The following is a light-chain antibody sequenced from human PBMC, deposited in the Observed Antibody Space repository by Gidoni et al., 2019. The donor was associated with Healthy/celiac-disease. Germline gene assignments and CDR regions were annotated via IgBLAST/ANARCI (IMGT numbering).Light chain of an antibody. CDR2: DAS. V-gene: IGKV3-11*01. Sequence: EIVLTQSPATLSLSPGERATLSCRASQSVSSYLAWYQQKPGQAPRLLIYDASNRATGIPARFSGSGSGTDFTLTISSLEPEDFAVYYCQQHSNRAGITFGQGTRLEIK. CDR3: QQHSNRAGIT. J-gene: IGKJ5*01. CDR1: QSVSSY.